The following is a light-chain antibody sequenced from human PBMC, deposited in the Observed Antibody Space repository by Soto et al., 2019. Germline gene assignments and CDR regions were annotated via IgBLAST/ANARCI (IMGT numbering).Light chain of an antibody. CDR2: GAS. J-gene: IGKJ4*01. V-gene: IGKV3-20*01. Sequence: EIVLTQSPGTLSLSPGERATLSCRASQTVSTTCLAWYQQKPGQAPRLLIYGASSRATGIPDRFSGSGSGTDFTLTISRLEPEDFAVYYCQQYGGSPLTFGGGTKVEIK. CDR1: QTVSTTC. CDR3: QQYGGSPLT.